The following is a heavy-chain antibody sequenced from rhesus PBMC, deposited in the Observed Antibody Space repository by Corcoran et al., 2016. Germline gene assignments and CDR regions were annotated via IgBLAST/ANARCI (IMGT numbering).Heavy chain of an antibody. D-gene: IGHD4-29*01. J-gene: IGHJ4*01. CDR2: IRGGGST. CDR1: GGSVSGYW. V-gene: IGHV4-160*01. CDR3: ARLPTAAALDY. Sequence: QVQLQQWGEGLVKPSETLSLTCAVYGGSVSGYWWGWIRQPPGKGLEGIGRIRGGGSTNYNPSLKRRVTISIDTSKNQFSLKLSSVTAADTAVYYCARLPTAAALDYWGQGVLVTVSS.